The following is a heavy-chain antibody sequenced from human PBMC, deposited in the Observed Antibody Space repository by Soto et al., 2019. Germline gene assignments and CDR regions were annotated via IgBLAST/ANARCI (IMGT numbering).Heavy chain of an antibody. CDR1: GGTFSSYA. J-gene: IGHJ3*02. D-gene: IGHD2-15*01. CDR2: IIPIFGTA. CDR3: ARDSAHGGKILDDAFDI. V-gene: IGHV1-69*06. Sequence: SVKVSCKASGGTFSSYAISWVRQAPGQGLEWMGGIIPIFGTANYAQRFQGRVTITADKSTSTAYMELSSLRSEDTAVYYCARDSAHGGKILDDAFDIWGQGTMVTVS.